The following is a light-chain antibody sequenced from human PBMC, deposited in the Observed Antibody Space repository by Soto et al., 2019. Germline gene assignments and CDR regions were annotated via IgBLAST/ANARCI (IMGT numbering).Light chain of an antibody. V-gene: IGKV3-20*01. CDR3: QQYGRSPPFT. J-gene: IGKJ4*01. CDR2: GAS. CDR1: QSVSSSY. Sequence: EIVLTQSPGTLSLSPGERATLSCRASQSVSSSYLAWYQQKPGEAPRHLLYGASSRATGIPDRFSGSGSGTDFTLTISRLEPEDFAVYYCQQYGRSPPFTFGGATKVEIK.